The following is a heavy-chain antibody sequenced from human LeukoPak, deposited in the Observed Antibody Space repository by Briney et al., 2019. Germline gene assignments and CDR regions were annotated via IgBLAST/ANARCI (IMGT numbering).Heavy chain of an antibody. J-gene: IGHJ6*03. CDR2: IYYSGST. D-gene: IGHD3-9*01. V-gene: IGHV4-59*01. CDR3: ARVPKSSYYYILTAYYYYYYYMDV. CDR1: GGSISSYY. Sequence: SETLSLTCTVSGGSISSYYWSWIRQPPGKGLEWIGYIYYSGSTNYNASLKSRVTISVDTSKNQFSLKLSTVPAADAAADYCARVPKSSYYYILTAYYYYYYYMDVWGKGPTVTVSS.